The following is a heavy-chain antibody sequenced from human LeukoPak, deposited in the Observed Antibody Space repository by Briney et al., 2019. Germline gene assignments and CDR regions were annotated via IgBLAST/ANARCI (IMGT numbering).Heavy chain of an antibody. Sequence: GGSLRLSCAASGFTFSSYDMHWVRQATGKGLDWVSAIDIAGDTYYPGSVKGRFTISRENAKNSLYLQMNSLRAGDTAVYYCARVAAAGKGFDYWGQGTLVTVSS. V-gene: IGHV3-13*01. J-gene: IGHJ4*02. CDR3: ARVAAAGKGFDY. D-gene: IGHD6-13*01. CDR2: IDIAGDT. CDR1: GFTFSSYD.